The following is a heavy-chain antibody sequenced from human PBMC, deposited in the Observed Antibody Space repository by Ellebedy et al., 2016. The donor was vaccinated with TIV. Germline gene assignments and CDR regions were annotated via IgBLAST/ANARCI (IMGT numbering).Heavy chain of an antibody. CDR1: GGSISSYY. D-gene: IGHD1-26*01. CDR3: ARVVGRFDP. V-gene: IGHV4-34*01. CDR2: INHSGST. J-gene: IGHJ5*02. Sequence: SETLSLTCTVPGGSISSYYWSRIRQPPGKGLEWIGEINHSGSTNYNPSLKSRVTISVDTSKNQFSLKQSSVTAADTAVYYCARVVGRFDPWGQGTLVTVSS.